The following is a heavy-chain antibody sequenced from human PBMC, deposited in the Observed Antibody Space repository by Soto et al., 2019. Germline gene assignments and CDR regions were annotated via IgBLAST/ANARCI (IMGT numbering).Heavy chain of an antibody. CDR1: SGSVPSGGYF. Sequence: QVQLQESGPGLVTPSQTLSLTCTVSSGSVPSGGYFWSWIRQLPGKGLEWIGYIYHTGSTIYNPSLNSRVTIALDRSKIQFSLRLTSVTAADTAMYFCAGSSARSMFDFWGPGTLVTVSS. D-gene: IGHD2-2*01. J-gene: IGHJ4*02. V-gene: IGHV4-31*03. CDR3: AGSSARSMFDF. CDR2: IYHTGST.